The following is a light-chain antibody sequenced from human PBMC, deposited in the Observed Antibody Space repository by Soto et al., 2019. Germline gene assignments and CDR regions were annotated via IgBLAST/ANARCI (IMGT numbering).Light chain of an antibody. Sequence: QSALTQPASVSGSPGQSFTIPCTGSSSDVGAYHSVSWYQQHPGKAPKLIIFDVSNRPSGVSNRFSGSKSGTTASLTISGLQAEDEADYYCSSFPDTGAVMFGGGTQLTVL. CDR3: SSFPDTGAVM. CDR1: SSDVGAYHS. J-gene: IGLJ3*02. V-gene: IGLV2-14*03. CDR2: DVS.